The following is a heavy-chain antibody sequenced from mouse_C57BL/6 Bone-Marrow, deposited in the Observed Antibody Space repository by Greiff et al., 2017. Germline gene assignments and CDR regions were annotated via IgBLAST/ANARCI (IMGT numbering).Heavy chain of an antibody. CDR3: AISFYYYGTPMDY. D-gene: IGHD1-1*01. CDR1: GYTFTSYW. V-gene: IGHV1-64*01. J-gene: IGHJ4*01. Sequence: QVQLQQPGAELVKPGASVKLSCKASGYTFTSYWMHWVKQRPGQGLEWIGMIHPNSGSTNYNEKFKSKATLTVDKSSSTAYMQLSSLTSEDSAVYYCAISFYYYGTPMDYWGQGTSVTVSS. CDR2: IHPNSGST.